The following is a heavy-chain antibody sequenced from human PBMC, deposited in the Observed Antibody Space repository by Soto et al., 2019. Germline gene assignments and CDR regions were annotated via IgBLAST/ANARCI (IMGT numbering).Heavy chain of an antibody. D-gene: IGHD4-17*01. V-gene: IGHV1-2*04. CDR3: ARGYGDYDDYYYGMDV. J-gene: IGHJ6*02. Sequence: QVQLVQSGAEVKKPGASVKVSCKASGYTFTGYYMHWVRQAPGQGLEWMGWINPNSGGINYAQKFQGWVTMTRDTSISTAYMELSRLRSDDTAVYYCARGYGDYDDYYYGMDVWGQGTTVTVSS. CDR2: INPNSGGI. CDR1: GYTFTGYY.